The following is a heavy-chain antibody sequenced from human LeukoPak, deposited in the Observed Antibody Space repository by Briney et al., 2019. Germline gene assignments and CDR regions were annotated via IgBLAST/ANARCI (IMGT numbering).Heavy chain of an antibody. CDR1: GYTFTGFY. Sequence: ASVKVSCTACGYTFTGFYMHWVRQAPGQGLEWMGGIIPIFGTANYAQKFQGRVTITADESTSTAYMELSSLRSEDTAVYYCARDKLRGSHIYTFDYWGQGTLVTVSS. CDR2: IIPIFGTA. D-gene: IGHD3-16*01. CDR3: ARDKLRGSHIYTFDY. J-gene: IGHJ4*02. V-gene: IGHV1-69*13.